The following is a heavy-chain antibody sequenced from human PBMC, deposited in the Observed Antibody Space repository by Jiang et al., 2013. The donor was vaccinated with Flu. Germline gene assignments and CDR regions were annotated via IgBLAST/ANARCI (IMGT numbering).Heavy chain of an antibody. V-gene: IGHV3-33*05. CDR1: GFTFSSYG. J-gene: IGHJ4*02. D-gene: IGHD3-3*01. Sequence: QLVESGGGVVQPGRSLRLSCAASGFTFSSYGMHWVRQAPGKGLEWVALISRDGTNKYCADSVKGRFTISRDNSKNTLYLQMNSLRADDTAVYYCARDSFTLFGVDYYFDYWGQGTLVTVSS. CDR2: ISRDGTNK. CDR3: ARDSFTLFGVDYYFDY.